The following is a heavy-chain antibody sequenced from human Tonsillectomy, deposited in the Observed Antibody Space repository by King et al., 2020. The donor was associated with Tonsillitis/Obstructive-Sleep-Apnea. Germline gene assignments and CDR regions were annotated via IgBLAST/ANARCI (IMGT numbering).Heavy chain of an antibody. D-gene: IGHD3-3*01. CDR1: GFTFSSYD. J-gene: IGHJ3*02. CDR3: ARESTMGYAFDI. Sequence: VQLVESGGGLVQPGGSLRLSCAASGFTFSSYDMHWVRQATGKGLEWVSAIGTAGDTYYPGSVKGRFTISRENAKNSLYLQMNSLRAGDTAVYYCARESTMGYAFDIWGQGTMVTVSS. CDR2: IGTAGDT. V-gene: IGHV3-13*01.